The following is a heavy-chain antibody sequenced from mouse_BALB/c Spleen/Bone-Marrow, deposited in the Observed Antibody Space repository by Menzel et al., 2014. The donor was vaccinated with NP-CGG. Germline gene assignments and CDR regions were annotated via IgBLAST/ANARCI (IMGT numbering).Heavy chain of an antibody. CDR3: ARDHYYGSSYYAMDY. J-gene: IGHJ4*01. CDR2: ISNLAYSI. Sequence: DVQLQESGGGLVQPGGSRKLSCAASGFTFSDYGMAWVRQAPGKGPEWVAFISNLAYSIYYADTVTGRFTISRENAKNTLYLETSSLRSEDTAMYYCARDHYYGSSYYAMDYWGQGTSVTVSS. D-gene: IGHD1-1*01. V-gene: IGHV5-15*02. CDR1: GFTFSDYG.